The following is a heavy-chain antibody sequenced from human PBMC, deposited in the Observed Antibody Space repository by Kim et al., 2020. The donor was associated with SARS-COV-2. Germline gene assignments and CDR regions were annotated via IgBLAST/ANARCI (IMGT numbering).Heavy chain of an antibody. CDR1: GFTFSSYA. J-gene: IGHJ5*02. Sequence: GGSLRLSCAASGFTFSSYAMSWVRQAPGKGLEWVSAISGSGGSTYYADSVKGRFTISRDNSKNTLYLQMNSLRAEDTAVYYCAKDRESGVAAPEGHFDPWGQGTLVTVSS. D-gene: IGHD6-13*01. CDR3: AKDRESGVAAPEGHFDP. V-gene: IGHV3-23*01. CDR2: ISGSGGST.